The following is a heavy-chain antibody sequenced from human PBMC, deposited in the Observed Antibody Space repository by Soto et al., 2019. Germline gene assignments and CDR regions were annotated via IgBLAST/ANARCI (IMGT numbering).Heavy chain of an antibody. J-gene: IGHJ4*02. V-gene: IGHV3-30-3*01. CDR2: ISYDGSNK. D-gene: IGHD2-21*02. CDR3: ARVGRPYCGGDCYSHFDY. CDR1: GFTFSSYA. Sequence: QVHLVESGGGVVQPGRSLRLSCAASGFTFSSYAMHWVRQAPGKGLEWVAVISYDGSNKYYADSVKGRFTISRDNSKNTLYLLMNSLRAEDTAVYYCARVGRPYCGGDCYSHFDYWGQGTLVTVSS.